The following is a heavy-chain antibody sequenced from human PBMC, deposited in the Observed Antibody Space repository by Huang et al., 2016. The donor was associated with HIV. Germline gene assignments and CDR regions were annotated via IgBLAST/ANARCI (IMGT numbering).Heavy chain of an antibody. CDR1: TFTFGAYW. D-gene: IGHD1-7*01. V-gene: IGHV3-7*01. CDR2: IKQEESEK. CDR3: ATKTAAMDI. J-gene: IGHJ6*02. Sequence: VESGGRLVQPGGSIRLSCLGSTFTFGAYWMSWVRQSPGKGLEWVANIKQEESEKYYVEAVKGRFNISRDNAKKVLFLEMNNVRVEDTATYYCATKTAAMDIWGQGTTVTVS.